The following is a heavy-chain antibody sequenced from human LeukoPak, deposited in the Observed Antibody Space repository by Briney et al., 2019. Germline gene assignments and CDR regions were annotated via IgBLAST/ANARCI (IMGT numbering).Heavy chain of an antibody. Sequence: SETLSLTCTVSGGSISSYYWSWIRQPPGKGLEWIGYIYYSGSTNYNPSLKSRVTISVDTSKNQFSLKLSSVTAADTAVYYCARIHAMVRGVTVYYYYGMDVWGQGTTVTVSS. V-gene: IGHV4-59*01. J-gene: IGHJ6*02. D-gene: IGHD3-10*01. CDR1: GGSISSYY. CDR3: ARIHAMVRGVTVYYYYGMDV. CDR2: IYYSGST.